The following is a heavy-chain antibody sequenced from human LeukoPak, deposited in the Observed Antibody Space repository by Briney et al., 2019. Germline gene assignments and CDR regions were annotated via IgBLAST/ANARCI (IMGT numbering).Heavy chain of an antibody. CDR1: GYSISSGYY. Sequence: SETLSLTCTVSGYSISSGYYWGWIRQPPGKGLEWIGSICHSGSTYYNPSLKSRVTISVDTSKNQFSLKLSSVTAADTAVYYCARNVVVTAIGAFDIWGQGTMVTVSS. V-gene: IGHV4-38-2*02. D-gene: IGHD2-21*02. J-gene: IGHJ3*02. CDR3: ARNVVVTAIGAFDI. CDR2: ICHSGST.